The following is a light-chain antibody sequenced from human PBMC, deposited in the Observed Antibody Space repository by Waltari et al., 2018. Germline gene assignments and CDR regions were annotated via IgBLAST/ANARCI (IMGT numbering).Light chain of an antibody. J-gene: IGKJ2*01. Sequence: IQMTQSPSSLYASVGDRVTITCRAGQKIGSSLNWYQQKPGKAPKLLISLASNLQSAVPSRFSGSGFGTDFTLTINGLQPEDLATYYCQYSHTFGQGTRLEI. V-gene: IGKV1-39*01. CDR1: QKIGSS. CDR3: QYSHT. CDR2: LAS.